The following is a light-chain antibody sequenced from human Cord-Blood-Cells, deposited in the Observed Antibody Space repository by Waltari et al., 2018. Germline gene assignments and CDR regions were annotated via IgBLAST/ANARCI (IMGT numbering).Light chain of an antibody. Sequence: GQSITISCTGTSSDVGSYNLVSWYQQHPGKAPKLMIYEVSKRPSGVSNRFSGSKSGNTASLTISGLQAEDEADYYCCSYAGSSTNYVFGTGTKVTVL. CDR3: CSYAGSSTNYV. J-gene: IGLJ1*01. CDR1: SSDVGSYNL. V-gene: IGLV2-23*02. CDR2: EVS.